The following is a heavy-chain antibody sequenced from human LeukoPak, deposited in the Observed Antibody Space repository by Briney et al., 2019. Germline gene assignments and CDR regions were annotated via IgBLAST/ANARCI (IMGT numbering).Heavy chain of an antibody. J-gene: IGHJ4*02. D-gene: IGHD3-10*01. Sequence: GGSLRLSCAASGFTFSTYWMSWVRQAPGKGLEWVANIKQDGSEKNYVDSVKGRFTISRDNAKNSLYLQMNSLRVDDTAVYFCARDASGSRPNSWGPGTLVTVTS. CDR1: GFTFSTYW. CDR2: IKQDGSEK. V-gene: IGHV3-7*03. CDR3: ARDASGSRPNS.